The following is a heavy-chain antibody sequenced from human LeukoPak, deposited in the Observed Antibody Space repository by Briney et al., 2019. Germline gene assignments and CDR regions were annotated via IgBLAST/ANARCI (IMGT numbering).Heavy chain of an antibody. D-gene: IGHD4-11*01. CDR2: IIPLFGTA. CDR1: GGSFSSYA. Sequence: GASVKVSCKASGGSFSSYAINWVRQAPGQGLEWMGGIIPLFGTANYAQKFQDRVTITAVESMSTVYMELSSLRSEDTAVYYCARERSNYASVGFDYWGQGTLVTVSS. CDR3: ARERSNYASVGFDY. V-gene: IGHV1-69*13. J-gene: IGHJ4*02.